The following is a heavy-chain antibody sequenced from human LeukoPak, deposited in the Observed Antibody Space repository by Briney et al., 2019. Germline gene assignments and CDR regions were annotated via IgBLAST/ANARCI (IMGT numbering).Heavy chain of an antibody. CDR3: TRDGGSFCDFDY. CDR1: GFPFRYFA. D-gene: IGHD1-26*01. V-gene: IGHV3-64*02. CDR2: INTDGRIT. Sequence: PGGSLGLSCVGSGFPFRYFAIHWVRQAPGKGLEYVSVINTDGRITYYADSVKGRFTISRDNSKNTVYLQMGSLRGDDMAVYYCTRDGGSFCDFDYWGQGALVTVSS. J-gene: IGHJ4*02.